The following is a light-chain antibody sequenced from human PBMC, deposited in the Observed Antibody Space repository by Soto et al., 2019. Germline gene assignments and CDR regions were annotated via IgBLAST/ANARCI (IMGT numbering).Light chain of an antibody. CDR1: QGISSY. Sequence: QLTQSPSSLSASVGDRVTITCRASQGISSYLASYQQKPGKAPKLLIYTASTLQSGVPSRFSGSGSGTDFTLTISSLQPEDFATYYCQQLNNFPPTFGQGTKLEIK. CDR2: TAS. J-gene: IGKJ2*01. CDR3: QQLNNFPPT. V-gene: IGKV1-9*01.